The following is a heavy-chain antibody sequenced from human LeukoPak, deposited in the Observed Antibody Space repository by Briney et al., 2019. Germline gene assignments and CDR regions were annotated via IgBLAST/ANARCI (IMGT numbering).Heavy chain of an antibody. CDR2: IYYSGST. CDR3: ARGSGYSPHYGMDV. D-gene: IGHD3-3*01. Sequence: SETLSLTCTVSGGSISSGDYYWRWIRQPPGKGLEWIGYIYYSGSTYYNPSLKSRVTISVDTSKNQFSLKLSSVTTADTAVYYCARGSGYSPHYGMDVWGQGTTVTVSS. V-gene: IGHV4-30-4*01. CDR1: GGSISSGDYY. J-gene: IGHJ6*02.